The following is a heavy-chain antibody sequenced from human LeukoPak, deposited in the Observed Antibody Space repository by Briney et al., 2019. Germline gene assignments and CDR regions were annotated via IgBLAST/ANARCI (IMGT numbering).Heavy chain of an antibody. CDR2: IKEDGTEK. CDR1: GFTFSSYW. J-gene: IGHJ4*02. Sequence: GGSLRLSCAVSGFTFSSYWMSWVRQAPGKGLEWVANIKEDGTEKYYQNSVKGRFTISRDNAKNSLYLQMNSLRAEDTAVYYCAITHSGSYLHWGQGTLVTVSS. D-gene: IGHD1-26*01. CDR3: AITHSGSYLH. V-gene: IGHV3-7*03.